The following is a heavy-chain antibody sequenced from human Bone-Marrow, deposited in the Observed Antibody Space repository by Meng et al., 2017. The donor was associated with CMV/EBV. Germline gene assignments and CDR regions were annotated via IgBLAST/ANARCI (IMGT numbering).Heavy chain of an antibody. CDR2: ISSSSSYI. CDR1: GFTFSSYS. D-gene: IGHD2-15*01. Sequence: GGSLRLSCAASGFTFSSYSMNWVRQAPGKGLEWVSSISSSSSYIYYADSVKGRFTISRDNAKNSLYLQMNSLRAEDTAVYYCARDRGSRYCSGGSCYPAYYFDYWGQGTLVTVSS. V-gene: IGHV3-21*01. J-gene: IGHJ4*02. CDR3: ARDRGSRYCSGGSCYPAYYFDY.